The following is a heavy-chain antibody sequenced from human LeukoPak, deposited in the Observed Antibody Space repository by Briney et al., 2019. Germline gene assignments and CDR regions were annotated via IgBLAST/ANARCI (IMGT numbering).Heavy chain of an antibody. CDR2: IYYSGST. Sequence: KPSETLSLTCTVSGGSISSSSYYWGWIRQPPGKGLEWIGSIYYSGSTYYNPSLKSRVTISVDTSKNQFSLKLSSVTAADTAVYYCASRRLWFGELTPVSYFDYWGQGTLVTVSS. J-gene: IGHJ4*02. CDR3: ASRRLWFGELTPVSYFDY. D-gene: IGHD3-10*01. CDR1: GGSISSSSYY. V-gene: IGHV4-39*07.